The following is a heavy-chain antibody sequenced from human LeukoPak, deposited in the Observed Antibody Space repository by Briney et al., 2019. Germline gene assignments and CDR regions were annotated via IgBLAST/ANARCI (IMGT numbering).Heavy chain of an antibody. CDR2: ISYDGSNK. CDR1: GFTFSSYA. CDR3: ARDSLFVVVPAAKGPSFRFDP. V-gene: IGHV3-30-3*01. D-gene: IGHD2-2*01. J-gene: IGHJ5*02. Sequence: GSLRLSCAASGFTFSSYAMHWVRQAPGKGLEWVAVISYDGSNKYYADSVKGRFTISRDNSKNTLYLQMNSLRAEDTAVYYCARDSLFVVVPAAKGPSFRFDPWGQGTLVTVSS.